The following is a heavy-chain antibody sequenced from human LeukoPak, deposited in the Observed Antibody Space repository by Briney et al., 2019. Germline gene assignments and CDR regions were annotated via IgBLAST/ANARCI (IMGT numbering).Heavy chain of an antibody. V-gene: IGHV3-33*01. Sequence: GGSLRLSCAASGFTFSSYGMHWVRQAPGKGLEWVAVIWYDGSNKYYADSVKGRFTISRDNSKNTLYLQMNSLRADDTAVYYCARDPVLDSSGWLKYYFDYWGQGTLVTVSS. D-gene: IGHD6-19*01. J-gene: IGHJ4*02. CDR3: ARDPVLDSSGWLKYYFDY. CDR2: IWYDGSNK. CDR1: GFTFSSYG.